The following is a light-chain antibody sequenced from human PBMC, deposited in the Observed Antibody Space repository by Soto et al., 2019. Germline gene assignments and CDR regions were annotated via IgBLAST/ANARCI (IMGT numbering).Light chain of an antibody. CDR3: GTWDSSLSAVV. CDR1: SSDVGGYNY. V-gene: IGLV2-14*01. CDR2: EVS. J-gene: IGLJ2*01. Sequence: QSALTQPASVSGSPGQSITISCTGTSSDVGGYNYVSWYQQHPDKAPKLMIYEVSNRPSGVSNRFSGSKSGNTASLTISGLQSEDEGNYYCGTWDSSLSAVVFGGGTKLTVL.